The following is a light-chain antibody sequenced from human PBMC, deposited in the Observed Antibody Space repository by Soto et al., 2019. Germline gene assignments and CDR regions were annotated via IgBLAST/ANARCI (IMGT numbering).Light chain of an antibody. J-gene: IGLJ1*01. CDR3: CSYAGITTYYV. V-gene: IGLV2-23*01. Sequence: QSVLTQPASVSGSPGQSITISCTGTSSDVGSYNLVSWYQQHPGEAPKLMIYGGTKRPSGVSNRFSGSKSGNTASLTSSGIQAEDEADYYSCSYAGITTYYVFGTGTKLTVL. CDR2: GGT. CDR1: SSDVGSYNL.